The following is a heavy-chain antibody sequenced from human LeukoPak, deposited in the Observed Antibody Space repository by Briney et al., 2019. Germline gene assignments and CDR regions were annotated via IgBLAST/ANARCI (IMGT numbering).Heavy chain of an antibody. D-gene: IGHD6-19*01. CDR3: ARGGDNSDWFPAG. CDR1: RFTFSNYW. V-gene: IGHV3-7*01. CDR2: INQGGSVK. Sequence: PGGSLRLSCVASRFTFSNYWMSWVRQAPGKGLEWVANINQGGSVKNYVDSVKGRFTISRDNAKNSLFVEMNSVRVEDTAVYYCARGGDNSDWFPAGWGQGTLVTVSS. J-gene: IGHJ4*02.